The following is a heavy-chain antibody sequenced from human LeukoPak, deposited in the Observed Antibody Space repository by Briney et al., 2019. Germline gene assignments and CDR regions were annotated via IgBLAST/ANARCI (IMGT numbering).Heavy chain of an antibody. J-gene: IGHJ6*03. V-gene: IGHV1-2*06. CDR1: GYTFTGYY. CDR3: ATVPLLLGYYYMDV. D-gene: IGHD2/OR15-2a*01. Sequence: ASVKVSCKASGYTFTGYYMHWVRQAPGQGLEWMGRINPNSGGTNYAQKFQGRVTMTEDTSTDTAYMELSSLRSEDTAVYYCATVPLLLGYYYMDVWGKGTTVTVSS. CDR2: INPNSGGT.